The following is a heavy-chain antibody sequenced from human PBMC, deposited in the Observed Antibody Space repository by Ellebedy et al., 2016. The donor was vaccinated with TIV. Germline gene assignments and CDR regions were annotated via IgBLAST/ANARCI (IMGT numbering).Heavy chain of an antibody. D-gene: IGHD2-21*02. Sequence: GESLKISCTASGFTLSNYWMTWVRQAPGKGLVWLSRINGDGGFTSHADFVKGRFTISRDNAKNTLYLQMNSLKAEDTAMYYCSTLSDTGYWGHGTLVTVSS. CDR2: INGDGGFT. CDR3: STLSDTGY. J-gene: IGHJ4*01. CDR1: GFTLSNYW. V-gene: IGHV3-74*01.